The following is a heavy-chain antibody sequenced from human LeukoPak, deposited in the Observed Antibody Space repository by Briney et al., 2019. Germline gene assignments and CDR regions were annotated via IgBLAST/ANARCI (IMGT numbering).Heavy chain of an antibody. J-gene: IGHJ6*03. CDR2: ISGSDGST. V-gene: IGHV3-23*01. D-gene: IGHD6-19*01. CDR1: GFTFSSYA. CDR3: AKDYSSGWYYYYYYMDV. Sequence: GGSLRLSCAASGFTFSSYAMSWVRQAPGKGLEWVSAISGSDGSTYYADSVKGRFTISRDNSKNTLYLQMNSLRAEDTAVYYCAKDYSSGWYYYYYYMDVWGKGTTVTVSS.